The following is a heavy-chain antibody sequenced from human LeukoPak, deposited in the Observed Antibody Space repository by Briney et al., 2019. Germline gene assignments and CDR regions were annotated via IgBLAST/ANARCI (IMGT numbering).Heavy chain of an antibody. D-gene: IGHD3-10*01. CDR1: GGSISSSSYY. CDR2: IYYSGST. V-gene: IGHV4-39*01. Sequence: SETLSLTCTVSGGSISSSSYYWGWIRQPPGKGLEWIGSIYYSGSTYYNPSLKSRVTISVDTSKNQFSLKLSSVTAADTAVYYCARLPMVRGVIIGYYFDYWGQGTLVTVSS. J-gene: IGHJ4*02. CDR3: ARLPMVRGVIIGYYFDY.